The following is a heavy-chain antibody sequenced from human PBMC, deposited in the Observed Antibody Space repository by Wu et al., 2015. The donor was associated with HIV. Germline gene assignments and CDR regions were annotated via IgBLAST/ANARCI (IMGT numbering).Heavy chain of an antibody. CDR1: GYTLSKLS. CDR2: FDPKDGEI. V-gene: IGHV1-24*01. J-gene: IGHJ4*02. D-gene: IGHD3-22*01. Sequence: QAPLVQSGAEVRKPGASVKVSCKVSGYTLSKLSMHWVRQTPGKGLEWMGGFDPKDGEIVYAQNFQGRLTMTEDTSTDTAYVEPRSLRFEDTAVYYCARGHYYDASSSPMYWGQGTLVTVSS. CDR3: ARGHYYDASSSPMY.